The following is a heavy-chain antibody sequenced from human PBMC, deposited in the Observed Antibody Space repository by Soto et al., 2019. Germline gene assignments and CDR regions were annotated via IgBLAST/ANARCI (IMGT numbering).Heavy chain of an antibody. V-gene: IGHV4-59*08. CDR2: VHHSWGS. Sequence: QVQLQESGPGLVKPSETLSLSCTVSGGSISSYYWSWFRQSPGKRMEWIGYVHHSWGSSYNPTLQSRVAISLVTSKIQFSLKVTSVTATDAAVYCCARHGFGPLHGLVDVWGQGTTVTVSS. CDR1: GGSISSYY. D-gene: IGHD3-10*01. CDR3: ARHGFGPLHGLVDV. J-gene: IGHJ6*02.